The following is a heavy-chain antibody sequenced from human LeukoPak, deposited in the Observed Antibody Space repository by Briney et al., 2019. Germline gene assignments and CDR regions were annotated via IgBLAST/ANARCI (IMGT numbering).Heavy chain of an antibody. Sequence: SETLSLTCTVSGGSLSSSSYYWGWIRQPPGKGLEWIGSMYSSGSTYYNPSLKSRVTISVDTSKNQFSLKLSSVTAADTAVYYCARGGSYTMVKNYWGQGTLVTVSS. J-gene: IGHJ4*02. D-gene: IGHD1-26*01. CDR1: GGSLSSSSYY. CDR3: ARGGSYTMVKNY. CDR2: MYSSGST. V-gene: IGHV4-39*07.